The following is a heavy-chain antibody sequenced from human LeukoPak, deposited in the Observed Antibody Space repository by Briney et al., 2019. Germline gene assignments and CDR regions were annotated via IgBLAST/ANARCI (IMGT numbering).Heavy chain of an antibody. V-gene: IGHV3-30-3*01. J-gene: IGHJ4*02. D-gene: IGHD6-13*01. CDR1: GFTFSSYA. Sequence: PGGSLRLSCAASGFTFSSYAMHWVRQAPGKGLEWVAVISYDGSNKYYADSVKGRFTISRDNSKNTLYLQMNSLRAEDTAVYYCARDLSTGIAAVGDYWGQGTLVTVSS. CDR2: ISYDGSNK. CDR3: ARDLSTGIAAVGDY.